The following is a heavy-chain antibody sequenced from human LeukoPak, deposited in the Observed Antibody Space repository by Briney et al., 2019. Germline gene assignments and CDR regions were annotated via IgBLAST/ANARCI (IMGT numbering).Heavy chain of an antibody. V-gene: IGHV5-51*01. CDR2: TYPGDSDT. CDR3: ARHPYYDFWSNYYRQNYFDY. CDR1: GYSFSSHW. D-gene: IGHD3-3*01. J-gene: IGHJ4*02. Sequence: GESLKISCKGSGYSFSSHWIAWVRQMPGKGLEWMGVTYPGDSDTRYSPSFQGQVSISVDKSISTAYLQWSSLKASDTAMYYCARHPYYDFWSNYYRQNYFDYWGQGTLITVSS.